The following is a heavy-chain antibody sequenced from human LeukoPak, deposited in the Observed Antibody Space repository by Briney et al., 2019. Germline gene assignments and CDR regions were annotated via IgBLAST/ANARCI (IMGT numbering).Heavy chain of an antibody. CDR2: ISYDGKNE. J-gene: IGHJ4*02. D-gene: IGHD5-24*01. V-gene: IGHV3-30*18. CDR3: AKQMAVDYFDY. CDR1: GFTFSHFG. Sequence: GGSLRLSCAASGFTFSHFGMHWVRQAPGKGLEWVAVISYDGKNEYYTDSVKGRFTISRDNAKNTVYLQMNSLKPEDTAVYYCAKQMAVDYFDYWGQGTLVTVSS.